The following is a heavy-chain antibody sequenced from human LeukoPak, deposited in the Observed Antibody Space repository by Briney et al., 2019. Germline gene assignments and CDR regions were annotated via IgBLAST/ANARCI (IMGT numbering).Heavy chain of an antibody. CDR1: GFTLSSYW. D-gene: IGHD1-7*01. CDR3: ARAHNWKYGTFDY. V-gene: IGHV3-21*01. CDR2: SSSSSRYI. Sequence: PGGSLRLSCAASGFTLSSYWMNWVRQAPGKGLERVSTSSSSSRYIYYADSVKGRFTISRDNAKNSLYLQMNSLRAEDTAVYYCARAHNWKYGTFDYWGQGTLVTVSS. J-gene: IGHJ4*02.